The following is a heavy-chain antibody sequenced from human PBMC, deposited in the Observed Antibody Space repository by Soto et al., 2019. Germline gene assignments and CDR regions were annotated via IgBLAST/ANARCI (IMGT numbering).Heavy chain of an antibody. CDR1: GFAFNIYA. CDR3: ARSSGVPTPDFDY. CDR2: ISHDGTNR. Sequence: QVLLVESGGGVVQPGRSLRLSCAASGFAFNIYAIHWVRQAPGKGLEWVAVISHDGTNRYYTDSVRGRFTISRDNSKNTVYLEMYSLRADDTAVYYCARSSGVPTPDFDYWGQGTLVTVSS. V-gene: IGHV3-30-3*01. J-gene: IGHJ4*02. D-gene: IGHD3-3*01.